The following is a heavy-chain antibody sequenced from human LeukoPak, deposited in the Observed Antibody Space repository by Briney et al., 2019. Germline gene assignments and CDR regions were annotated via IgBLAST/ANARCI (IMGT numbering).Heavy chain of an antibody. V-gene: IGHV3-53*01. CDR3: ARGGGIYGPAFDY. CDR1: GFTVSSNY. Sequence: GGSLRLSCVASGFTVSSNYVSWVRQAPGKGLEWVSVISYDGSTTYADSVKGRFTISRDNSKNTLYLQMNSLRAEDTAVYYCARGGGIYGPAFDYWGQGTLVTVSS. J-gene: IGHJ4*02. CDR2: ISYDGST. D-gene: IGHD1-26*01.